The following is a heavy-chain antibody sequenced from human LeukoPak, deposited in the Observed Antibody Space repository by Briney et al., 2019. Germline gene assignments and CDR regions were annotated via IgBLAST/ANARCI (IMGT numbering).Heavy chain of an antibody. CDR3: AREYTYYYYMDV. CDR1: GFTSSSYS. V-gene: IGHV3-48*01. Sequence: PGGSLRLSCAASGFTSSSYSMNWVRQAPGKGLEWVSYISSSSSTIYYADSVKGRFTISRDNAKNSLYLQMNSLRAEDTAVYYCAREYTYYYYMDVWGKGTTVTVSS. J-gene: IGHJ6*03. CDR2: ISSSSSTI. D-gene: IGHD1-14*01.